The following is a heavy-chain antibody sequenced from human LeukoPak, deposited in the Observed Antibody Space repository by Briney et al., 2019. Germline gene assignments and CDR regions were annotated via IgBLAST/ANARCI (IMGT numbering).Heavy chain of an antibody. J-gene: IGHJ6*03. CDR1: GYTFTSYD. V-gene: IGHV1-8*01. CDR3: ARVGSGRYCSSTSCYPKYYYYYYMDV. D-gene: IGHD2-2*01. Sequence: ASVKVSCKASGYTFTSYDINWVRQATGQGLEWMGWMNPNSGNTGYAQKFQGRVTMTRNTSISTAYMELSSLRSEDTAVYYCARVGSGRYCSSTSCYPKYYYYYYMDVWGKGTTVTVSS. CDR2: MNPNSGNT.